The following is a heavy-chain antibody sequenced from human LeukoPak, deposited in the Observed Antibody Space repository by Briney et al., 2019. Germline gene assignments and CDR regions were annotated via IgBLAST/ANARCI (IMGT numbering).Heavy chain of an antibody. CDR3: ARVRTNGYSYGLSYYFDY. CDR1: GGSLSSYY. V-gene: IGHV4-59*01. D-gene: IGHD5-18*01. Sequence: SETLSLTCTVSGGSLSSYYWSWIRQPPGKGLEWIGYIYYSGSTNYNPSLKSRVTISVDTSKNQFSLKLSSVTAADTAVYYCARVRTNGYSYGLSYYFDYWGQGTLVTVSS. J-gene: IGHJ4*02. CDR2: IYYSGST.